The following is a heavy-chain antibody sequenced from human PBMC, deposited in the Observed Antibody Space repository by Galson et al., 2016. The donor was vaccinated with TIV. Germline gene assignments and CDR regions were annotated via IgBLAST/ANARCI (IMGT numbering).Heavy chain of an antibody. CDR2: IYPGNYHT. D-gene: IGHD3-22*01. Sequence: QSGAEVKKTGESLKISCRGSGYPFSGYYIGWVRQVPGKGLEWMGIIYPGNYHTAYSPSFEGQVTISADKSTTTAYLQWNSLKASDNAMYYCARHDSSAFSNWYFNLWGRGTLGTVSS. V-gene: IGHV5-51*01. CDR1: GYPFSGYY. J-gene: IGHJ2*01. CDR3: ARHDSSAFSNWYFNL.